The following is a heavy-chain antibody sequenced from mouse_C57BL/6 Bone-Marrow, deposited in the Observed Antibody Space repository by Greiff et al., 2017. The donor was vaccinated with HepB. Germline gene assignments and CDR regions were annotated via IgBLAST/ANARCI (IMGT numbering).Heavy chain of an antibody. V-gene: IGHV5-6*01. Sequence: EVQVVESGGDLVKPGGSLKLSCAASGFTFSSYGMSWVRQTPDKRLEWVATISSGGSYTYYPDSVKGRFTISRDNAKNTLYLQMSSLKSEDTAVYYCARRRYYFDYWGQGTTLTVSS. CDR2: ISSGGSYT. J-gene: IGHJ2*01. CDR1: GFTFSSYG. CDR3: ARRRYYFDY.